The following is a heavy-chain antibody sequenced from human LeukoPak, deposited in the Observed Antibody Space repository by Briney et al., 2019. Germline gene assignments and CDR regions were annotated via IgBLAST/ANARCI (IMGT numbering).Heavy chain of an antibody. CDR2: ISAYNGNT. D-gene: IGHD2-21*02. V-gene: IGHV1-18*01. CDR1: GYTFTSYG. Sequence: ASVKVSCKASGYTFTSYGISWVRQAPGQGLEWMGCISAYNGNTNYAQKLQGRVTMTTDTSTSTAYMELRSLRSDDTAVYYCARVRTYVVVTAIPRGWFDPWGQGTLVTVSS. J-gene: IGHJ5*02. CDR3: ARVRTYVVVTAIPRGWFDP.